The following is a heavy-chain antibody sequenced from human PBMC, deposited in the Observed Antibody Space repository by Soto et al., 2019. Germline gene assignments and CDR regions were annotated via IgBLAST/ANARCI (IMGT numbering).Heavy chain of an antibody. J-gene: IGHJ4*02. D-gene: IGHD5-12*01. CDR2: IGGSGSTI. CDR1: GFTFSDYY. CDR3: ARVDGYTYPNDY. Sequence: QVQLVESGGGLVKPGGSLRLSCAASGFTFSDYYMSWVRQAPGKGLEWVSSIGGSGSTIFYADSVKGRFTISRDNAKNSLYLQMNSLRAEDTAVYYCARVDGYTYPNDYWGQGTLVTVSS. V-gene: IGHV3-11*04.